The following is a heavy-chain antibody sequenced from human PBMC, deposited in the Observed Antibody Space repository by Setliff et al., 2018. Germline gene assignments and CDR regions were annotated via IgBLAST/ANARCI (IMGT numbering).Heavy chain of an antibody. CDR2: IYYSGST. CDR3: ARVAAYSSSWYNYYYGMDV. Sequence: SETLALTCTVSGGSISSSSYYWGWIRQPPGKGLEWIGSIYYSGSTYYNPSLKSRVTISVDTSKNQFSLKLSSVTAADTAVYYCARVAAYSSSWYNYYYGMDVWGQGTTVTVSS. V-gene: IGHV4-39*07. J-gene: IGHJ6*02. D-gene: IGHD6-13*01. CDR1: GGSISSSSYY.